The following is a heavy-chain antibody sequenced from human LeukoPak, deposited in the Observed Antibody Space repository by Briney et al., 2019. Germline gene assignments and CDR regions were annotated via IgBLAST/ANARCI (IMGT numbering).Heavy chain of an antibody. J-gene: IGHJ6*03. Sequence: GGSLRLSCAASGFTFSSYAMHWVRQAPGKGLEWVSSISSSSSYIYYADSVKGRFTISRDNAKNSLYLQMNSLRVEDKAVYYCARDPLTPYDYYMDVWGKGTTVTVSS. V-gene: IGHV3-21*01. CDR3: ARDPLTPYDYYMDV. CDR1: GFTFSSYA. D-gene: IGHD3-9*01. CDR2: ISSSSSYI.